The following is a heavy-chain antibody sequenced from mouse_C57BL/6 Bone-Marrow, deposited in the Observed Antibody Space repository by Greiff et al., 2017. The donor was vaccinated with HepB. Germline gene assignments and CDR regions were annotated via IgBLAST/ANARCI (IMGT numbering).Heavy chain of an antibody. D-gene: IGHD2-1*01. V-gene: IGHV5-6*01. CDR2: ISSGGSYT. CDR1: GFTFSSYG. CDR3: ARPSYGNYPFDY. Sequence: EVKLVESGGDLVKPGGSLKLSCAASGFTFSSYGMSWVRQTPDKRLEWVATISSGGSYTYYPASVKGRFTISRDNAKNTLYLQMSSLKSEDTAMYYCARPSYGNYPFDYWGQGTTLTVSS. J-gene: IGHJ2*01.